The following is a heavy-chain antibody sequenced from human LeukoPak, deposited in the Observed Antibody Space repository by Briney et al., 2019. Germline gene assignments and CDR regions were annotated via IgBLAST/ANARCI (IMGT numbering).Heavy chain of an antibody. J-gene: IGHJ1*01. CDR2: IKQDGGEK. V-gene: IGHV3-7*03. CDR3: ARVRLANTPEFFQH. D-gene: IGHD3-9*01. Sequence: GGSLRLSCAASGFIFNDYWMSWVRQAPGKGLEWVASIKQDGGEKRYVDSVKGRFTISRDNTENSLYLQMNSLGAEDTALYYCARVRLANTPEFFQHWGQGTLVTVSS. CDR1: GFIFNDYW.